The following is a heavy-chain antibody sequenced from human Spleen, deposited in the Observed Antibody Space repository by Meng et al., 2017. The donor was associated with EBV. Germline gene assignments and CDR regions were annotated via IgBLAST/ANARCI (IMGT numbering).Heavy chain of an antibody. CDR2: LYYIGST. V-gene: IGHV4-39*01. J-gene: IGHJ5*02. Sequence: HLQLQDSGQGLVRPSETLSVTCTVSRGSITSSSFYWGWVRQPPGKGLEWIGSLYYIGSTFYSLSLNRRVTISADTSRRQFSLKFNSVTPADTAVYFCARLEGDGTGSYFVTWGQGTLVTVSS. CDR3: ARLEGDGTGSYFVT. CDR1: RGSITSSSFY. D-gene: IGHD3-10*01.